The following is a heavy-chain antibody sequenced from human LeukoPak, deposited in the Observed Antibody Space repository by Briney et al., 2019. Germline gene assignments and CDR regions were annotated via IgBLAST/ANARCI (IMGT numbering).Heavy chain of an antibody. CDR3: AKDWTTVVTPKGYYFDS. D-gene: IGHD4-23*01. CDR2: ISGSGVTT. Sequence: GGSLRLSCAASGFTFNNHAMSWVRQAPGMGLEWVSTISGSGVTTYYADSVKGRFTVSRDNSKNTLSLQMDSLRVEDTALYYCAKDWTTVVTPKGYYFDSWGQGTLVTVSS. J-gene: IGHJ4*02. V-gene: IGHV3-23*01. CDR1: GFTFNNHA.